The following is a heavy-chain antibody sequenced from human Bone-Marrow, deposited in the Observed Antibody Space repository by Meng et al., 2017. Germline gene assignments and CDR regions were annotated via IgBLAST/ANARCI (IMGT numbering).Heavy chain of an antibody. CDR3: ARDVASITMVRGVIIKGTDAFGI. D-gene: IGHD3-10*01. V-gene: IGHV3-48*03. Sequence: GESLKISCAASGFTFSSYEMNWVRQAPGKGLEWVSYISSSGSTIYYADSVKGRFTISRDNAKNSLYLQMNSLRAEDTAVYYCARDVASITMVRGVIIKGTDAFGIWGQGKKV. CDR2: ISSSGSTI. CDR1: GFTFSSYE. J-gene: IGHJ3*02.